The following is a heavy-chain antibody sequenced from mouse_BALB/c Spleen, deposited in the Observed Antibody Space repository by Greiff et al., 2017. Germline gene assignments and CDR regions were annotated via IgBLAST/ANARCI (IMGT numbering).Heavy chain of an antibody. J-gene: IGHJ2*01. CDR2: IYPGNSDT. Sequence: VQLQQSGTVLARPGASVKMSCKASGYTFTSYWMHWVKQRPGQGLEWIGAIYPGNSDTSYNQKFKGKAKLTAVTSTSTAYMELSSLTNEDSAVYYCTRWGGNYFYYFDYWGQGTTLTVSS. CDR3: TRWGGNYFYYFDY. V-gene: IGHV1-5*01. CDR1: GYTFTSYW. D-gene: IGHD2-1*01.